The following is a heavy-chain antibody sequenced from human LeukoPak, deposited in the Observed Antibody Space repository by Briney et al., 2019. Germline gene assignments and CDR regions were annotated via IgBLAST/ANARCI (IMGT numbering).Heavy chain of an antibody. CDR1: GYSISSGYY. CDR2: IYHSGST. V-gene: IGHV4-38-2*02. D-gene: IGHD3-22*01. CDR3: ARDYDSTFDY. Sequence: PSETLSPTCTVSGYSISSGYYWGWIRQPPGKGLEWIGSIYHSGSTYYNPSLKSRVTISVDTSKNQFSLKLSSVTAADTDVYYCARDYDSTFDYWGQGTLVTVSS. J-gene: IGHJ4*02.